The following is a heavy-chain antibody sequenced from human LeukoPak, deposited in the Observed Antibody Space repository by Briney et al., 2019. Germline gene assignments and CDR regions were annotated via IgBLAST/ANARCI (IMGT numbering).Heavy chain of an antibody. J-gene: IGHJ4*02. CDR3: AKTSGYGYYFDY. D-gene: IGHD3-22*01. CDR1: GFTFSSYA. V-gene: IGHV3-23*01. CDR2: ISGSGDNT. Sequence: PGGSLRLSCAASGFTFSSYAMSWVRQAPGKGLEWVSGISGSGDNTYYADSVKGRFTISRDNSKNTLYLQMNSLRAEDTAVYYCAKTSGYGYYFDYWGQGTLVTVSS.